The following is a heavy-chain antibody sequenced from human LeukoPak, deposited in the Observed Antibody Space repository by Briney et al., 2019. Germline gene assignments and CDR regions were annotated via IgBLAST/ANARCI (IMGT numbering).Heavy chain of an antibody. D-gene: IGHD6-19*01. CDR2: INHSGST. CDR1: GGSFSGYY. Sequence: PSETLSLTCAVYGGSFSGYYWSSIRQPPGKGLEWIGEINHSGSTNYNPSLKSRVTISVDTSKNQFSLKLSSVTAADTAVYYCARVPGIAVAGTVWFDPWGQGTLVTVSS. V-gene: IGHV4-34*01. J-gene: IGHJ5*02. CDR3: ARVPGIAVAGTVWFDP.